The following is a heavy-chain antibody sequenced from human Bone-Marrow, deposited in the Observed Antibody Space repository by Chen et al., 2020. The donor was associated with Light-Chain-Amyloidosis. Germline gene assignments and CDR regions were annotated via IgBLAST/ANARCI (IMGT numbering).Heavy chain of an antibody. CDR2: ISSNGSTI. D-gene: IGHD1-1*01. Sequence: EVQLVESGGGLVQPGGPLRLSCAASGFTFSSYEMNWVRQAPGKGLEWVSYISSNGSTIYYADSVKGRFTISRDNAKNSLYLQMNSLRAEDTAVYYCARVGFYNWNVHNAFDIWGQGTMVTVSS. J-gene: IGHJ3*02. CDR3: ARVGFYNWNVHNAFDI. CDR1: GFTFSSYE. V-gene: IGHV3-48*03.